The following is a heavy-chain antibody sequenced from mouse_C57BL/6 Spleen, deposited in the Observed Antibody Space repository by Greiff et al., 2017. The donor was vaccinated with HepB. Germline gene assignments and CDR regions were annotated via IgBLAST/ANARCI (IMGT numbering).Heavy chain of an antibody. CDR3: VSQLGRERFAY. CDR1: GFSFNTYA. V-gene: IGHV10-1*01. Sequence: EVKVEESGGGLVQPKGSLKLSCAASGFSFNTYAMNWVRQAPGKGLEWVARIRSKSNNYATYYADSVKDRFTISRDDSESMLYLQMNNLKTEDTAMYYCVSQLGRERFAYWGQGTLVTVSA. CDR2: IRSKSNNYAT. J-gene: IGHJ3*01. D-gene: IGHD4-1*01.